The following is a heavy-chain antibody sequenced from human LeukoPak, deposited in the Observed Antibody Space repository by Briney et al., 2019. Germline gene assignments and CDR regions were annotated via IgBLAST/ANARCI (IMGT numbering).Heavy chain of an antibody. CDR2: ISDSGGST. J-gene: IGHJ4*02. V-gene: IGHV3-23*01. CDR3: AKRLNFFRYFDWLIRGPVFDY. D-gene: IGHD3-9*01. CDR1: GFTFSSYG. Sequence: GGSLRLSCAASGFTFSSYGMSWVRQAPGKGLEWVSAISDSGGSTYYADSVKGRFTISRDNSKNTLYLQMNSLRAEDTAVYYWAKRLNFFRYFDWLIRGPVFDYWGQGTLVTVSS.